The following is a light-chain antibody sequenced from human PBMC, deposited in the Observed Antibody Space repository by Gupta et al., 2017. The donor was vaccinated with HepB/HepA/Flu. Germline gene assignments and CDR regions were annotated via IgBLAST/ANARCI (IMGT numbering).Light chain of an antibody. V-gene: IGLV3-1*01. CDR2: QDS. Sequence: SCELTQPPSVSVSPGQTASITCSGDKLGDKYACWYQQQPGQAPVLVIYQDSKRPSGIPERFSGSNSGNTATLTISGTQAMDEADYYCQAWDSSTVVVFGGGTKLTVL. CDR1: KLGDKY. J-gene: IGLJ2*01. CDR3: QAWDSSTVVV.